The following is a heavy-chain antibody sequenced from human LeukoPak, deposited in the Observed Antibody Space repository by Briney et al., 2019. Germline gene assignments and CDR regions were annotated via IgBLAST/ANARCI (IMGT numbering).Heavy chain of an antibody. J-gene: IGHJ4*02. CDR3: ARGVVVVPAAAYYFDY. D-gene: IGHD2-2*01. Sequence: SVKVSCKASGGTFSSYAISWVRQAPGQGLEWMGGIIPIFGTANYAQKFQGRVTITADESTSTAYMELSSLRSEDTAVYYCARGVVVVPAAAYYFDYWGQGTLVTVSS. CDR2: IIPIFGTA. V-gene: IGHV1-69*13. CDR1: GGTFSSYA.